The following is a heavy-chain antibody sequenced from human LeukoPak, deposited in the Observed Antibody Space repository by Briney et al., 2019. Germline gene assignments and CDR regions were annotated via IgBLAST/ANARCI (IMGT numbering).Heavy chain of an antibody. CDR3: ARGGYDSSGYYLDY. CDR2: IYHSGST. D-gene: IGHD3-22*01. CDR1: GGSISSYY. Sequence: TSETLSLTCTVSGGSISSYYWSWIRQPPGKGLEWIGYIYHSGSTNYNPSLKSRVTISVDTSKNQFSLKLSSVTAADTAVYYCARGGYDSSGYYLDYWGQGTLVTVSS. J-gene: IGHJ4*02. V-gene: IGHV4-59*12.